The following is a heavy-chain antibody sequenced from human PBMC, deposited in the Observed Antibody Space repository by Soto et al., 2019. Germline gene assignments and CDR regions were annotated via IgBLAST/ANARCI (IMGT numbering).Heavy chain of an antibody. CDR1: GGTFSTYT. V-gene: IGHV1-69*02. CDR2: IIPILDVL. D-gene: IGHD2-15*01. Sequence: QVHLVQSGAEVKKPGSSVKVSCKTSGGTFSTYTVSWVRQAPGQGLEWIGRIIPILDVLTYAQKFQGRVTITANKTTSAAALELTSLKSEDTAMYYFAGGSEGSGTERAFHFGGQGTMVTVSS. CDR3: AGGSEGSGTERAFHF. J-gene: IGHJ3*01.